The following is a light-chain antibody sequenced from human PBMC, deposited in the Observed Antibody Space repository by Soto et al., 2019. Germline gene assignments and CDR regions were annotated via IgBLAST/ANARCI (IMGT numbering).Light chain of an antibody. V-gene: IGLV2-11*01. J-gene: IGLJ1*01. CDR3: CSYAGSPRYV. Sequence: QSVLTQPRSVSGSPGQSVTISCTGTSSDVGGYNYVSWYQQHPGKAPKFMIYDVSERPSGVPDRFSGSKSGNTASLTISGHQAEYEAEYYCCSYAGSPRYVFGTGNKLTVL. CDR2: DVS. CDR1: SSDVGGYNY.